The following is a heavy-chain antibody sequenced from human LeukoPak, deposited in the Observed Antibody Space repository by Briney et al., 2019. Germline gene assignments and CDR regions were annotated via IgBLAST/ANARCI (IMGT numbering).Heavy chain of an antibody. CDR2: IRSDGSNK. V-gene: IGHV3-30*02. CDR1: GFTFSSYD. Sequence: GGSLRLSCAASGFTFSSYDMHWVRQAPGKGLEWVAFIRSDGSNKYYADSVKGRFTVSRDNSKNTLYLQMNSLRAEDTAVYYCAREAGRGMIVVAGDAFDIWGQGTMVTVSS. CDR3: AREAGRGMIVVAGDAFDI. J-gene: IGHJ3*02. D-gene: IGHD3-22*01.